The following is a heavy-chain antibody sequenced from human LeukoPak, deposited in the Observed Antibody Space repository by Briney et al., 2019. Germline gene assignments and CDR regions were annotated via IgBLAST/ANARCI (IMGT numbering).Heavy chain of an antibody. CDR1: GGTFSGYA. Sequence: SVKVSCKASGGTFSGYAISWVRQAPGQGLEWMGRIFPIFATANYAQKFQGRVTITADESTSTAYMELSSLRSEDTAVYYCARESGSYEAYFDYWGQGTLVTVSS. D-gene: IGHD1-26*01. J-gene: IGHJ4*02. V-gene: IGHV1-69*13. CDR2: IFPIFATA. CDR3: ARESGSYEAYFDY.